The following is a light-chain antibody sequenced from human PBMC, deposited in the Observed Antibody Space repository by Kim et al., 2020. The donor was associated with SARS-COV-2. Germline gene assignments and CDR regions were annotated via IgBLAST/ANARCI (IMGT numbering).Light chain of an antibody. J-gene: IGKJ2*01. CDR3: QQSFTSPPT. V-gene: IGKV1-39*01. CDR1: QNINNY. Sequence: CVGDRVTITCRASQNINNYLNWYQQKPGKAPILLIYAASTLQSGVPSRFSGSGSGTEFTLSITSLQSEDLATYFCQQSFTSPPTFGQGTKLEI. CDR2: AAS.